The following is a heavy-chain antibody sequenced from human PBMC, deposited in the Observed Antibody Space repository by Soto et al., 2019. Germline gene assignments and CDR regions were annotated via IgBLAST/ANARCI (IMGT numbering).Heavy chain of an antibody. V-gene: IGHV4-34*01. D-gene: IGHD1-26*01. CDR2: INHSGST. Sequence: KTSESLSLTCAVSAESFSCYYCSCIRQPPGTRPEWIGEINHSGSTNYNPSLKSRVTISVDTSKNQFSLKLSSVTAADTAVYYCASSTVGATRNRRNQKLFDYWGQGTMVTVSS. J-gene: IGHJ4*02. CDR3: ASSTVGATRNRRNQKLFDY. CDR1: AESFSCYY.